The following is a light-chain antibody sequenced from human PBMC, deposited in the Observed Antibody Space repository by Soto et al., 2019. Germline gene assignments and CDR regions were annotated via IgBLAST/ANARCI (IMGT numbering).Light chain of an antibody. CDR3: AAWDDSFVV. J-gene: IGLJ2*01. V-gene: IGLV1-44*01. CDR1: SSNIGSNT. Sequence: QLVLTQPPSASGTPGQRVTISCSGSSSNIGSNTVNWYQLFPGTAPKLLIYNNSQRPSGVPDRFSGSKSGTSASLAISGLQSEDEADYYCAAWDDSFVVFGGGTKLTVL. CDR2: NNS.